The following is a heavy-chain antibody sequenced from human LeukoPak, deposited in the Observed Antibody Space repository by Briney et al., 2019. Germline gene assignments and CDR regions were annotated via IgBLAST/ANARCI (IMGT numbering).Heavy chain of an antibody. V-gene: IGHV3-7*01. CDR2: INEDGSEM. J-gene: IGHJ4*02. CDR3: ARDPDAGTTDY. D-gene: IGHD1/OR15-1a*01. Sequence: GGSLRLSCASSGFTFSSNWMSWVRQAPGKGLEWVANINEDGSEMYYVDSVRGRFTISRDNAKNPLYLQMNSLRAEDTAVYYCARDPDAGTTDYWGQGTLVTVSS. CDR1: GFTFSSNW.